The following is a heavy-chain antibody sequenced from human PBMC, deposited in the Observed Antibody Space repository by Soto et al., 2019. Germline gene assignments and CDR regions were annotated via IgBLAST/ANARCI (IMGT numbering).Heavy chain of an antibody. D-gene: IGHD3-3*01. CDR1: GYTFTSYG. J-gene: IGHJ6*02. V-gene: IGHV1-18*01. CDR3: AIFLPPKFGIGYPSGGMDV. CDR2: ISAYNGNT. Sequence: ASVKVSCKASGYTFTSYGISWVRQAPGQGLEWMGWISAYNGNTNYAQKLQGRVTMTTDTSTSTAYMELRSLRSDDTAVYYSAIFLPPKFGIGYPSGGMDVWGQGTSVTVSS.